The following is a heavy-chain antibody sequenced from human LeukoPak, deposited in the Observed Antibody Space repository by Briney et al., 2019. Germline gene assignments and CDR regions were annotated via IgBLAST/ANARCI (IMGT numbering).Heavy chain of an antibody. D-gene: IGHD3-22*01. Sequence: SVKVSCKASGGTFSSYTIRWVRQAPGQGLEWMGGIIPIFGTANYAQKFQGRVTITADESTSTAYMELSSLRSEDTAVYYCARESAGYYYDSSGRNYFDYWGQGTLVTVSS. CDR2: IIPIFGTA. CDR1: GGTFSSYT. J-gene: IGHJ4*02. CDR3: ARESAGYYYDSSGRNYFDY. V-gene: IGHV1-69*13.